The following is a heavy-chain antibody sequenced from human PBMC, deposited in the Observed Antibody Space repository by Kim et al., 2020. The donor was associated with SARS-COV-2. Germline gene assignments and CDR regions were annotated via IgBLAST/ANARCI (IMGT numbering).Heavy chain of an antibody. Sequence: SETLSLTCTVSGGSISSGGYYWSWIRQHPGKGLEWIGYIYYSGSTYYNPSLKSRVTISVDTSKNQFSLKLSSVTAADTAVYYCAREFKDYDSRSIKGFDPWGQGTLVTVSS. V-gene: IGHV4-31*03. CDR1: GGSISSGGYY. J-gene: IGHJ5*02. CDR3: AREFKDYDSRSIKGFDP. CDR2: IYYSGST. D-gene: IGHD3-22*01.